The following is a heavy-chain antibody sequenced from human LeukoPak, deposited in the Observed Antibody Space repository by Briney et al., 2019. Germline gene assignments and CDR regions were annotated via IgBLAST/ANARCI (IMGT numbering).Heavy chain of an antibody. J-gene: IGHJ5*02. CDR3: ARARGVTNHDWFDP. Sequence: AAVKVSCKTSGYMFHTYGIGWVRQAPGQGLEWMGWISGYNGNTRYAEKFQDRVTMTTDTSTNTVYMELRSLRSGDTAVYYCARARGVTNHDWFDPWGQGTLVTVSS. CDR2: ISGYNGNT. D-gene: IGHD1-14*01. CDR1: GYMFHTYG. V-gene: IGHV1-18*01.